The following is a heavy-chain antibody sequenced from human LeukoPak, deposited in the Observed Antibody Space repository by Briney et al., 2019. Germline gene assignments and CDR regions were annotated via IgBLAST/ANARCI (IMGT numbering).Heavy chain of an antibody. CDR1: GDTFSSYA. CDR3: AREGGSYYFDY. D-gene: IGHD1-26*01. J-gene: IGHJ4*02. CDR2: INPSGGST. V-gene: IGHV1-46*01. Sequence: ASVKVSCKASGDTFSSYAVSWVRQAPGQGLEWMGIINPSGGSTSYAQKFQGRVTMTRDMSTSTVYMELSSLRSEDTAVYYCAREGGSYYFDYWGQGTLVTVSS.